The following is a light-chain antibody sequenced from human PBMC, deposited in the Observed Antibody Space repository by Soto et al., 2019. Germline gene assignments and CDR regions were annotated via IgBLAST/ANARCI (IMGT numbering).Light chain of an antibody. Sequence: EIVMTQSPATLSVSPGERATLSCRASQSISSHLAWYQQKPGQAPRLLIHGASTRATGIPARFSGSGSGTEFTLVISSLQSEDFSVYYCQQYHYWWAFGQGTKVDIK. J-gene: IGKJ1*01. CDR1: QSISSH. V-gene: IGKV3-15*01. CDR3: QQYHYWWA. CDR2: GAS.